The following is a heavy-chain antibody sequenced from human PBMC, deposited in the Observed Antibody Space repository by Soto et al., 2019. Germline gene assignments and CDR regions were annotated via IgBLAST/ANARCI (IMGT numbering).Heavy chain of an antibody. Sequence: XSVKVSCKAPRDTFTSYYIDLVRQAPGQGLECMGVINPHGGSTAYSQKFKGRVTLTRDTSASTVYMEVSSLTSEDTAMYYCARSSGGNFGIIIEGTNWFASWGQGTLVTVSS. CDR1: RDTFTSYY. D-gene: IGHD1-26*01. J-gene: IGHJ5*01. V-gene: IGHV1-46*01. CDR2: INPHGGST. CDR3: ARSSGGNFGIIIEGTNWFAS.